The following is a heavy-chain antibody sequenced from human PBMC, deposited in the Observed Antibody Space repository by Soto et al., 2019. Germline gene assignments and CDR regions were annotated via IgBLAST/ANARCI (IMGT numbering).Heavy chain of an antibody. CDR3: AKGIRIVVVPAASNWFDP. Sequence: EVQLLESGGGLVQPGGSLRLSCAASGFTFSSYAMSWVRQAPGKGLEWVSAISGSGGSTYYADSVKGRFTISRDNSKNTLYLQMNSLRAEDTAVYYCAKGIRIVVVPAASNWFDPWGQGTLVTVSS. CDR1: GFTFSSYA. V-gene: IGHV3-23*01. D-gene: IGHD2-2*01. J-gene: IGHJ5*02. CDR2: ISGSGGST.